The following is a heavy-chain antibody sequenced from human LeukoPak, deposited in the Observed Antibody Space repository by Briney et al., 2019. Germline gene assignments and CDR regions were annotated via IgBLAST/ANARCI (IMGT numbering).Heavy chain of an antibody. J-gene: IGHJ4*02. CDR2: ISWNSGSI. Sequence: GGSLRLSCAASGFTFGDYAMHWVRQAPGKGLEWVSGISWNSGSIGYADSVKGRFTISRDNAKHSLYQQMNSLRAEDKALYYCPKDFSVYHHDNRVLDYWGQGTLVTVSS. D-gene: IGHD2-8*01. V-gene: IGHV3-9*01. CDR1: GFTFGDYA. CDR3: PKDFSVYHHDNRVLDY.